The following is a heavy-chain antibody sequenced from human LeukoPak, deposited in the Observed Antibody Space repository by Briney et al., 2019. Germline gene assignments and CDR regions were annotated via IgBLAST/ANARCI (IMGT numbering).Heavy chain of an antibody. D-gene: IGHD3-22*01. J-gene: IGHJ2*01. CDR2: IYYSGST. CDR3: ARMVYEEGYYDSSGYWYFDL. CDR1: GGSISSGGYY. V-gene: IGHV4-31*03. Sequence: PSQTLSLTCTVSGGSISSGGYYWSWIRQHPGTGLEWIGYIYYSGSTYYNPSLKSRVTISVDTSKNQFSLKLSSVTAADTAVYYCARMVYEEGYYDSSGYWYFDLWGRGTLVTVSS.